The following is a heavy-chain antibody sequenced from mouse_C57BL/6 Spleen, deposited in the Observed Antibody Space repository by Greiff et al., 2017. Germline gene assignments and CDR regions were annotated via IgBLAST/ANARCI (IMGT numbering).Heavy chain of an antibody. Sequence: VQLQQSGAELVRPGASVTLSCKASGYTFTDYEMHWVKQTPVHGLEWIGAIDPETGGTAYNQKFKGKAILTADKSSSTADMELRSLTSEDSAVYYCTRLDSGPVFDYWGQGTTLTVSS. J-gene: IGHJ2*01. CDR2: IDPETGGT. CDR3: TRLDSGPVFDY. D-gene: IGHD6-1*01. CDR1: GYTFTDYE. V-gene: IGHV1-15*01.